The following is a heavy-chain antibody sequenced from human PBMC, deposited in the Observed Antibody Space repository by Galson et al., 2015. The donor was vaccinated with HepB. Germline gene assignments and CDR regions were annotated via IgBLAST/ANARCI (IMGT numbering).Heavy chain of an antibody. D-gene: IGHD3-10*02. J-gene: IGHJ4*02. CDR3: ARDLSPQLFGEVRIDY. Sequence: DTLKGRFTISRDNARNSLYLQMHSLRAEDTAVYYCARDLSPQLFGEVRIDYWGQGTLVTVSS. V-gene: IGHV3-7*01.